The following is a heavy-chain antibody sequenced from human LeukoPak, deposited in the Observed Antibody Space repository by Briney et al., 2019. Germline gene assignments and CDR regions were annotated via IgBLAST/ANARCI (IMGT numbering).Heavy chain of an antibody. Sequence: GGSLRLSCAASGFTFSSCGMHWVRQAPGKGLEWVAFIRYDGSNKYYADSVKGRFTISRDNSKNTLYLQMNSLRAEDTAVYYCAKDLAYCSSTSCWGQGTLVTVPS. CDR2: IRYDGSNK. D-gene: IGHD2-2*01. V-gene: IGHV3-30*02. J-gene: IGHJ4*02. CDR1: GFTFSSCG. CDR3: AKDLAYCSSTSC.